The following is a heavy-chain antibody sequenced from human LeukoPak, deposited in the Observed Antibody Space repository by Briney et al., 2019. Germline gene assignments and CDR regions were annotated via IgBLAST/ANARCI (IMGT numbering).Heavy chain of an antibody. CDR3: ARDRTDSYYDFWSGLLSGLDY. CDR1: GYTFTSYY. J-gene: IGHJ4*02. D-gene: IGHD3-3*01. Sequence: GASVKVSCKASGYTFTSYYMHWVRQAPGQGLEWMGIINPSGGSTSYAQKFQGRVTMTRDMSTSTVYMEPSSLRSEDTAVYYCARDRTDSYYDFWSGLLSGLDYWGQGTLVTVSS. CDR2: INPSGGST. V-gene: IGHV1-46*01.